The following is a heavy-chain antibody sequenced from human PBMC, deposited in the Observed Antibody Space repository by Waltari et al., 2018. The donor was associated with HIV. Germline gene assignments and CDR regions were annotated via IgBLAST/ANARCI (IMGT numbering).Heavy chain of an antibody. Sequence: VQLVQSGAEVKKPGASVKVSCKASGYTFTSYGISWVRQAPGKGLEWMGWITDYKSHTNYAEKLQGRVTMTTDTSTSTAYLDLRSLRVDDTAFYYCARALWDGYYTPYYFDYWGQGTLVTVSS. CDR2: ITDYKSHT. J-gene: IGHJ4*02. CDR3: ARALWDGYYTPYYFDY. D-gene: IGHD3-3*01. CDR1: GYTFTSYG. V-gene: IGHV1-18*01.